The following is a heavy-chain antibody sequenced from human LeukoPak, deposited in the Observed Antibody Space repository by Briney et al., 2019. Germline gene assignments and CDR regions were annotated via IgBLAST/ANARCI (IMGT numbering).Heavy chain of an antibody. D-gene: IGHD2-2*02. J-gene: IGHJ4*02. CDR3: TRGLRLYEYYFDY. Sequence: GGSLRLSCTASGFTFGDYAMSWVRQAPGKGLEWVGFIRSKAYGGTTEYAASVKGRFTISRDDSKGIAYLQMNSLKTEDTAVYYCTRGLRLYEYYFDYWGQGTLVTVSS. CDR1: GFTFGDYA. CDR2: IRSKAYGGTT. V-gene: IGHV3-49*04.